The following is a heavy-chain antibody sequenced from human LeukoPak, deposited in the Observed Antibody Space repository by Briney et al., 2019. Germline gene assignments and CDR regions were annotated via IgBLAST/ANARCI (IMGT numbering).Heavy chain of an antibody. V-gene: IGHV4-34*01. Sequence: SETLSLTCAVYGGSFSGYYWSWIRQPPGKGLEWIGEINHSGSTNYNPSLKSRVTISVDTSKNQFSLKLSSVTAADTAVYYCASGRGIAAAGKVSGWFDPWGQGTQVTVSS. CDR2: INHSGST. J-gene: IGHJ5*02. D-gene: IGHD6-13*01. CDR1: GGSFSGYY. CDR3: ASGRGIAAAGKVSGWFDP.